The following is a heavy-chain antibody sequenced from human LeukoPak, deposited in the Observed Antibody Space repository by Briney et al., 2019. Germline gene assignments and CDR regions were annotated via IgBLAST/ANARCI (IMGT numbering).Heavy chain of an antibody. CDR2: IYYRGST. Sequence: SETLSLTCTVSGGFISSYYWSWIRPPPGKGLEWIGYIYYRGSTNYNPSLKRRVTISVDTSKNQFSLKLSSVTAADTAVYYCARFGEVTNHYYDSSGYYGHFDYWGQGTLVTVSS. D-gene: IGHD3-22*01. CDR1: GGFISSYY. V-gene: IGHV4-59*08. CDR3: ARFGEVTNHYYDSSGYYGHFDY. J-gene: IGHJ4*02.